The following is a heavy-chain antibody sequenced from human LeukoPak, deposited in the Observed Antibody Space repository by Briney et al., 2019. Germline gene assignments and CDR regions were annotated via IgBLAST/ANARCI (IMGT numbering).Heavy chain of an antibody. D-gene: IGHD2-2*01. CDR3: AGGPGIQARYCSSTNCYAPSWFDP. J-gene: IGHJ5*02. CDR2: IYHSGST. V-gene: IGHV4-30-2*01. Sequence: SETLSLTCAVSGGSISSGGYSWSWIRQPPGKGLEWIGYIYHSGSTYYNPSLKSRVTISVDTSKNQFSLKLSSVTAADTAVYFCAGGPGIQARYCSSTNCYAPSWFDPWGQGTLVTVSS. CDR1: GGSISSGGYS.